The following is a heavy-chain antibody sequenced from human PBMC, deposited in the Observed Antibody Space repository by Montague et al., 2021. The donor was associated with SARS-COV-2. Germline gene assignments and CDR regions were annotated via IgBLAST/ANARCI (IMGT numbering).Heavy chain of an antibody. D-gene: IGHD2-15*01. J-gene: IGHJ6*02. CDR1: GFTFSNFA. V-gene: IGHV3-23*01. Sequence: SLRLSCAASGFTFSNFAMSWVRRAPGKGLEWVSAISGSGDKTYYADSVKGRFTISRDNSKNTVSLQMNSLRVEDTAVYYCAKDLFCSGGDCYFYGMDLWGQGTTVTVSS. CDR2: ISGSGDKT. CDR3: AKDLFCSGGDCYFYGMDL.